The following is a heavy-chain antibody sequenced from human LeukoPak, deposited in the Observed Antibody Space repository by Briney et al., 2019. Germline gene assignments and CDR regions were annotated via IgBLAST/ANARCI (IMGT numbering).Heavy chain of an antibody. J-gene: IGHJ4*02. CDR3: ARILSVLRYFDWLLGSFDY. V-gene: IGHV4-39*01. D-gene: IGHD3-9*01. Sequence: PSETLSLTCTVSGGSISSSSYYWGWIRQPPGKGLEWIGSIYYSGSTYYNPSLKSRVTISVDTSKNQFSLKLSSVTAADTAVYYCARILSVLRYFDWLLGSFDYWGQGTLVTVSS. CDR1: GGSISSSSYY. CDR2: IYYSGST.